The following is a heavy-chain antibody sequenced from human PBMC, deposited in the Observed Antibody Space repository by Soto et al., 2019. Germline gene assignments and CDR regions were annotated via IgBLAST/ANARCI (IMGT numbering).Heavy chain of an antibody. D-gene: IGHD3-16*02. CDR2: IWYDGSNK. CDR3: ARDLYDYVWGSYRYTGMGARYYGMDV. J-gene: IGHJ6*02. CDR1: GFTFSSYG. Sequence: QVQLVESGGGVVQPGRSLRLSCAASGFTFSSYGMHWVRQAPGKGLEWVAVIWYDGSNKYYADSVKGRFTISRDNSKNTLYLQMNSLRAEDTAVYYCARDLYDYVWGSYRYTGMGARYYGMDVWGQGTTVTVSS. V-gene: IGHV3-33*01.